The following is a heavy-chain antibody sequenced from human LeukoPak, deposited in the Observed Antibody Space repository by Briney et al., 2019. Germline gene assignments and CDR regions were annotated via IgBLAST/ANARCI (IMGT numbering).Heavy chain of an antibody. CDR2: ISGDGGRT. J-gene: IGHJ6*02. CDR3: AKDKGRITVVTPLGYGMDV. V-gene: IGHV3-43*02. CDR1: GFTFYDYA. D-gene: IGHD4-23*01. Sequence: GGSLRLSCAASGFTFYDYAMHWVRHAPGKGLEGVPLISGDGGRTYYADSVKGRFTISRDTSKNSLYLQMNTLRTEDTALYYCAKDKGRITVVTPLGYGMDVWGQGTTVTVSS.